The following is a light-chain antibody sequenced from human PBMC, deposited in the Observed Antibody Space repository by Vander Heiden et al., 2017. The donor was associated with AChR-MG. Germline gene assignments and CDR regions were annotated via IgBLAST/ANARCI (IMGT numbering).Light chain of an antibody. V-gene: IGLV2-8*01. CDR3: SSYVGGNNPQVG. Sequence: QSALTQPPSASGSPGQSVTISCTGTSSDVGGYNYVSWYQQYPGKVPKLIIYEVFKRPSGVPDRFSGSKSGNTASLTVSGLQADDEANYYCSSYVGGNNPQVGFGGGTELTVL. CDR2: EVF. J-gene: IGLJ2*01. CDR1: SSDVGGYNY.